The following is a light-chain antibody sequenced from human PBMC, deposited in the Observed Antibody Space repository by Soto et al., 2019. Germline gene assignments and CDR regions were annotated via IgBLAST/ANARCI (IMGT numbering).Light chain of an antibody. V-gene: IGKV3-11*01. J-gene: IGKJ1*01. Sequence: VLTQSPATLSLSPGESATLSCRASQNVGNNLAWYQQKSGQAPRLLIYAASDRATGVPARFSGGMSGTDFTLTISSLEPEDFAVYYCQQYNNWPPWTFGQGTKVEIK. CDR1: QNVGNN. CDR2: AAS. CDR3: QQYNNWPPWT.